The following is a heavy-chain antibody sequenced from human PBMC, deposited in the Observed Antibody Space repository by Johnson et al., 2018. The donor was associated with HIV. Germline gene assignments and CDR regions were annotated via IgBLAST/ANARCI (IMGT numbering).Heavy chain of an antibody. D-gene: IGHD6-19*01. Sequence: QVQLVESGGGVVQPGRSLRLSCAASEFTFSSYAMHWVRQAPGKGLEWVAGISYDGSSKYYADSVKGRFTISRDNSKNTLYLQMNSLRGEDTAVYYCAKDGPYSSGIDASDIWGQGTVVTVSS. CDR2: ISYDGSSK. V-gene: IGHV3-30-3*01. CDR3: AKDGPYSSGIDASDI. CDR1: EFTFSSYA. J-gene: IGHJ3*02.